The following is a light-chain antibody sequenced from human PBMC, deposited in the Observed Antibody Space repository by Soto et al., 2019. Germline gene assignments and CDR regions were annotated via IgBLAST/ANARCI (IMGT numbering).Light chain of an antibody. Sequence: EIVLTQSPGTLSLSPGERATLSCRASQNVYSNYVAWYQQQPGQAPRIIIFGASGRATGIPDRISGSGSGTDFTLTISRLEPADFAVDYCQQYGSLSWTFGQGTKVDIK. CDR2: GAS. V-gene: IGKV3-20*01. J-gene: IGKJ1*01. CDR3: QQYGSLSWT. CDR1: QNVYSNY.